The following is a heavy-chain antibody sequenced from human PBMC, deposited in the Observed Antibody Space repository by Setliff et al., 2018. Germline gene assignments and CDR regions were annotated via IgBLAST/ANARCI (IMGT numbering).Heavy chain of an antibody. D-gene: IGHD3-22*01. CDR2: ISAYDGNT. Sequence: GASVKVSCKASGYTFTNYGITWVRQAPGQGLEWMAWISAYDGNTRLAQNFQGRVTLTTDTPTSTASMELRSLRSEDTAVYYCVREGVDSRSSTDYRYYTDVWGKGTTVTVSS. CDR1: GYTFTNYG. J-gene: IGHJ6*03. CDR3: VREGVDSRSSTDYRYYTDV. V-gene: IGHV1-18*01.